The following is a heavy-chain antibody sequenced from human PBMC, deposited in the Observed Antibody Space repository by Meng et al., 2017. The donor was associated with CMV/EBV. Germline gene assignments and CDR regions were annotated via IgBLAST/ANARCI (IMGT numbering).Heavy chain of an antibody. CDR2: IKSKTDGGTT. CDR3: TNPSPRRRGYCSSTSCPGWYGMDV. Sequence: LSLTCAASGFTFSNAWMSWVRQAPGKGLEWVGRIKSKTDGGTTDYAAPVKGRFTISRDDSKNTLYLQMNSLKTEDTAVYYCTNPSPRRRGYCSSTSCPGWYGMDVWGQGTTVTVSS. J-gene: IGHJ6*02. CDR1: GFTFSNAW. V-gene: IGHV3-15*01. D-gene: IGHD2-2*03.